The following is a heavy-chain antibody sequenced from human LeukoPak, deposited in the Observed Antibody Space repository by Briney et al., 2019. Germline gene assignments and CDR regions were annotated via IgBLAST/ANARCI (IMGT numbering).Heavy chain of an antibody. CDR3: AKAPVRGVISHLDY. V-gene: IGHV3-30*02. CDR2: LRYDGSNK. J-gene: IGHJ4*02. Sequence: GGSLRLSCAASGFTLSSYGMHWVRQAPGKGLEWVAFLRYDGSNKYYADSVKGRFTISRDNSENTLWLQMTSLRAEDTAVYYCAKAPVRGVISHLDYWGQGTLVTVSS. CDR1: GFTLSSYG. D-gene: IGHD3-10*01.